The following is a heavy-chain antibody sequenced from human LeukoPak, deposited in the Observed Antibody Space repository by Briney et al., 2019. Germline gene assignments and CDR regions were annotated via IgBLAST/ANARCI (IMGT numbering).Heavy chain of an antibody. V-gene: IGHV4-4*07. CDR1: GGSISSYY. D-gene: IGHD1-26*01. CDR2: INTSGST. J-gene: IGHJ6*03. CDR3: ARGRAHSGSRPPYYYYYYMDV. Sequence: SETLSLTXTVSGGSISSYYWSWIRQPAGKGLEWIGRINTSGSTNYNPSLKSRVTMSVDTSKNQFSLKLSSVTAADTAVYYCARGRAHSGSRPPYYYYYYMDVWGKGTTVTVSS.